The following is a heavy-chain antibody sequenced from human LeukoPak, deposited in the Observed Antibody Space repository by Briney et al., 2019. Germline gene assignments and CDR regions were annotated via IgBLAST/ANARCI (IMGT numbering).Heavy chain of an antibody. CDR2: ISWNSGSI. CDR1: GFIFDDYA. V-gene: IGHV3-9*01. Sequence: GRSLRLSCAASGFIFDDYAMHWVRQAPGKGLEWVSGISWNSGSIGYADSVRGRFTISRDNSKNSLYLQMNSLRAEDTALYYCAKDRAYGYEPFDIWGQGTMVTVSS. J-gene: IGHJ3*02. D-gene: IGHD4-17*01. CDR3: AKDRAYGYEPFDI.